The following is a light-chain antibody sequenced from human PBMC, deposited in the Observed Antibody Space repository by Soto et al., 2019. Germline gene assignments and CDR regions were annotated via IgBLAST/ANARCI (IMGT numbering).Light chain of an antibody. CDR1: EGVGTY. J-gene: IGKJ4*01. CDR3: LRLNRYPLT. Sequence: IQLTQSPSSLSASVGDRVTITCRASEGVGTYLAWYQQKPGEAPRLLIYDASTLKTGVPSRFSGGGSGTDFTLTISTLQPEDFATYYCLRLNRYPLTFGGGTKVEIK. CDR2: DAS. V-gene: IGKV1-9*01.